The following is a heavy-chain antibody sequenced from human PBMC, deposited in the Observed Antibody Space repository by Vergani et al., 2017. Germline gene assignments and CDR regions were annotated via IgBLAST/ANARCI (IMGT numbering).Heavy chain of an antibody. CDR3: ARDLPLLYNRSDP. D-gene: IGHD1-14*01. V-gene: IGHV3-33*01. J-gene: IGHJ5*02. CDR1: GFTFNQYG. Sequence: QVQLVESGGGVVQPGRSLRLSCAASGFTFNQYGMHWVRQAPGKGLEWVAVTWYDGNNKQYADSVKGRFTISRDNSKSTMYLQMNSLRDEDTGVYYCARDLPLLYNRSDPWGQGTLVTVSS. CDR2: TWYDGNNK.